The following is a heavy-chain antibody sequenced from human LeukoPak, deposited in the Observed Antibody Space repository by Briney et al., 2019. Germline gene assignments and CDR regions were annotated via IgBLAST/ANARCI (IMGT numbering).Heavy chain of an antibody. D-gene: IGHD2-2*01. J-gene: IGHJ4*02. CDR1: GFTFSSYG. CDR2: ISYDGSTK. V-gene: IGHV3-30*18. Sequence: PGRSLRLSCAASGFTFSSYGMHWVRQAPGKGLEGVAVISYDGSTKYYADSVKGRFTISRDNSKNTLYLHMNRLRAEDTAVYYCAQGLYCRSTSCHDYWGQGTMVTVSS. CDR3: AQGLYCRSTSCHDY.